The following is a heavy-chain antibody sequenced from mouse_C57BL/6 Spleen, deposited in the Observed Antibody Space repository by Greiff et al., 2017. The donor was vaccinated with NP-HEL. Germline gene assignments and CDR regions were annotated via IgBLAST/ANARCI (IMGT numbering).Heavy chain of an antibody. CDR3: ARSLIYYDYPYYFDY. J-gene: IGHJ2*01. V-gene: IGHV7-3*01. D-gene: IGHD2-4*01. Sequence: EVKVVESGGGLVQPGGSLSLSCAASGFTFTDYYMSWVRQPPGKALEWLGFIRNKANGYTTEYSASVKGRFTISRDNSQSILYLQMNALRAEDSATYYCARSLIYYDYPYYFDYWGQGTTLTVSS. CDR1: GFTFTDYY. CDR2: IRNKANGYTT.